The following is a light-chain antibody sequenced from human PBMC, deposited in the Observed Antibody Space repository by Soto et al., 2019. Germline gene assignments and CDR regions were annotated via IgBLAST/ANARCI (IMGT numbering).Light chain of an antibody. CDR1: SSNIGAGYD. CDR2: GNT. CDR3: QSYDISLSVSVV. J-gene: IGLJ2*01. V-gene: IGLV1-40*01. Sequence: QSVLTQPPSVSGAPGQRVTISCTGSSSNIGAGYDVQWYQQLPGAAPRLLIFGNTNRPSGVPDRFSGSRSGTSASLAISGLLAEDEADDYCQSYDISLSVSVVFGGGTKLTVL.